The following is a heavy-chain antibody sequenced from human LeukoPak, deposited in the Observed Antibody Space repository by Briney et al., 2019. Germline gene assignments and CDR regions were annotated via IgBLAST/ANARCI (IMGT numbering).Heavy chain of an antibody. J-gene: IGHJ5*02. D-gene: IGHD3-22*01. CDR3: VRESSGYAS. CDR2: VTGEGSS. Sequence: GGSLRLSCAASGFIFSNYSMQWVRQHPGKEPVWVARVTGEGSSIYADSVKGRFTISRDNAKNRVSLQMNSLSVEDTGVYYCVRESSGYASWGQGTLVTVSS. CDR1: GFIFSNYS. V-gene: IGHV3-74*01.